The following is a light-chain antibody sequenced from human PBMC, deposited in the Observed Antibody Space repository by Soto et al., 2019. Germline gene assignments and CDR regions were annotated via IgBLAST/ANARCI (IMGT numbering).Light chain of an antibody. J-gene: IGKJ2*01. CDR2: GIS. V-gene: IGKV3-20*01. Sequence: SVLTQSPGTLSLSPGERATLSCRASQSVTNRYFAWYQQRPGQAPRLLIYGISNRATGIPDRFSGSGSGTDFTLTISRLEPEDFVVYYCQQYSSLPHTFGQGTKSEVK. CDR3: QQYSSLPHT. CDR1: QSVTNRY.